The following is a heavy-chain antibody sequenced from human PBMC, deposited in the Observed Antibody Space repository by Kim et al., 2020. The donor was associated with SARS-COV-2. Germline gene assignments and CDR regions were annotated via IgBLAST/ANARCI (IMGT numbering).Heavy chain of an antibody. CDR3: ARDLTSRGVIWSYYYYGMDV. V-gene: IGHV7-4-1*02. CDR1: GYTFTSYA. Sequence: ASVKVSCKASGYTFTSYAMNWVRQAPGQGLEWMGWINTNTGNPTYAQGFTGRFVFSLDTSVSTAYLQISSLKAEDTAVYYCARDLTSRGVIWSYYYYGMDVWGQGTTVTVSS. D-gene: IGHD3-10*01. CDR2: INTNTGNP. J-gene: IGHJ6*02.